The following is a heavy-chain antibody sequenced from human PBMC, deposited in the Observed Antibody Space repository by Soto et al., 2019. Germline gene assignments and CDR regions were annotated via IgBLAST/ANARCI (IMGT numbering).Heavy chain of an antibody. CDR2: ITSKTGQI. CDR3: ARDGPIAAAVTPKPYYFDY. D-gene: IGHD6-25*01. Sequence: EVQLAESGGGLVKPGGSLRLSCTGSGFPFSAYNMNWVRQVPGKGPEWISSITSKTGQIYYAESVKGRFTISRDNAKNSLYLEMNRLGAEDTAVYYCARDGPIAAAVTPKPYYFDYWGRGTLVTVSS. V-gene: IGHV3-21*06. CDR1: GFPFSAYN. J-gene: IGHJ4*02.